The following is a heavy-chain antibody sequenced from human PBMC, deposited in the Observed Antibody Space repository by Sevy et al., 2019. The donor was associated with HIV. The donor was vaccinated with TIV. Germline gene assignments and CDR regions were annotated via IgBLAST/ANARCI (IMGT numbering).Heavy chain of an antibody. CDR2: IYYSGST. D-gene: IGHD6-13*01. CDR3: ARVRGEQLGHTYYYYYYMDV. J-gene: IGHJ6*03. Sequence: SETLSLTCTVSGGSISSYYWSWIRQPPGKGLEWIGYIYYSGSTNYNPSLKSRVTISVDTSKNQFSLKLSSVTAADTAVYYCARVRGEQLGHTYYYYYYMDVWGKGTTVTVSS. CDR1: GGSISSYY. V-gene: IGHV4-59*01.